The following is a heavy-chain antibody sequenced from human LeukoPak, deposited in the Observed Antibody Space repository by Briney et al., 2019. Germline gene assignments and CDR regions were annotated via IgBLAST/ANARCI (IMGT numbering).Heavy chain of an antibody. J-gene: IGHJ4*02. CDR2: INHSGST. V-gene: IGHV4-34*01. CDR1: GGSFSGYY. Sequence: SETLSLTCAVYGGSFSGYYGSWIRQPPGKGLEWIGEINHSGSTNYNPSLKSRVTISVDTSKNQFSLKLSSVTAADTAVYYCARGAVAGAFDYWGQGTLVTVSS. D-gene: IGHD6-19*01. CDR3: ARGAVAGAFDY.